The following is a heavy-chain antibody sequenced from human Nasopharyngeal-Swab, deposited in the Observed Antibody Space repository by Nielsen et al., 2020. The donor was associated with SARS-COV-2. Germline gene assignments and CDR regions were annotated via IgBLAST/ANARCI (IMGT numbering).Heavy chain of an antibody. V-gene: IGHV1-2*06. Sequence: APVKVSCKASGYTFTAFSIHWVRQSPGQGLEWVGRIGTNSGGTLYAQRFRGRVTMTRDTSVATAYMELSDLRSDDTAVYYCARDSPASRGDYWGQGTLVTVSS. J-gene: IGHJ4*02. D-gene: IGHD5-24*01. CDR3: ARDSPASRGDY. CDR1: GYTFTAFS. CDR2: IGTNSGGT.